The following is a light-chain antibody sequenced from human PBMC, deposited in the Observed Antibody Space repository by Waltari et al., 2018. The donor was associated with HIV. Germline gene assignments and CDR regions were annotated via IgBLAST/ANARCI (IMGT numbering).Light chain of an antibody. V-gene: IGKV1-16*02. CDR2: DAS. Sequence: DIQLTQSPSSLSASVGDRVTIACRASHGISTHLAWFQQKPGEAPKALIYDASRLQTGVPPKFSGSGSGTEFTLTISSLQPEDFATYFCQQYLTYPRTFGQGTKVDIK. CDR3: QQYLTYPRT. CDR1: HGISTH. J-gene: IGKJ1*01.